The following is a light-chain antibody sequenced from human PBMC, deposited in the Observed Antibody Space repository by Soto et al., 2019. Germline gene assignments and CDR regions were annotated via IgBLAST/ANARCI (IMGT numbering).Light chain of an antibody. CDR3: QQYNRLYT. V-gene: IGKV1-5*03. CDR2: KAS. Sequence: DIQMTQSPSTLSASVGDRVTITCRASQSISSWLAWYQQKPGKAPKLLIYKASSVESGVPSRFSGSGSGTEFTLTISSLQREDVATYYCQQYNRLYTFGQGTKLEIK. CDR1: QSISSW. J-gene: IGKJ2*01.